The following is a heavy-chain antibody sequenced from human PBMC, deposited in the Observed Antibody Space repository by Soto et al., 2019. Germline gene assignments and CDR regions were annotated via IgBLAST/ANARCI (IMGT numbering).Heavy chain of an antibody. V-gene: IGHV3-64*01. CDR2: ISPNGGSI. Sequence: GGSLRLSCAASGFTFSSYAMHWVRQAPGKGLEYVSSISPNGGSIYYANSVKGRFTISRDNSKNTLFLQMGSLRAEDMAVCYCAREVFGVVANWFDPWGQGTLVTSPQ. D-gene: IGHD3-3*01. CDR3: AREVFGVVANWFDP. CDR1: GFTFSSYA. J-gene: IGHJ5*02.